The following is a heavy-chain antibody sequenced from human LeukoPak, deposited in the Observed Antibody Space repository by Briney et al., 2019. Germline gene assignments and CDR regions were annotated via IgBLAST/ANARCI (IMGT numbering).Heavy chain of an antibody. D-gene: IGHD5-24*01. Sequence: SETLSLTCAVYGGSFSGYYWSWIRQPPGEGLEWIGEINHSGSTNYNPSLKSRVTISVDTSKNQFSLKLSSVTAADTAVYYCARGRAGYRYWGQGTLVTVSS. CDR3: ARGRAGYRY. CDR2: INHSGST. CDR1: GGSFSGYY. J-gene: IGHJ4*02. V-gene: IGHV4-34*01.